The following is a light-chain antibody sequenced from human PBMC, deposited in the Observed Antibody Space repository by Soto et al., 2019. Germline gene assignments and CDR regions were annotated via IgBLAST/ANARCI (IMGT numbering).Light chain of an antibody. Sequence: QSALSHSASLFWSPGGLLNISCTGTTSDIGFYDYVSWYQQHPGKAPKLLIYGVTIRPSGISHRSSGSKSGSTASPTISGLRDEEEDDYYCSSSSTSYFYLFGSGTKVTVL. V-gene: IGLV2-14*01. CDR3: SSSSTSYFYL. CDR2: GVT. J-gene: IGLJ1*01. CDR1: TSDIGFYDY.